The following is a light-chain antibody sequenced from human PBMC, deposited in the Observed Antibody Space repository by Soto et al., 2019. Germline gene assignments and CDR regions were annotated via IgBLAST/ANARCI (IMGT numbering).Light chain of an antibody. CDR3: CSYASSSTYV. J-gene: IGLJ1*01. Sequence: QSVLTQPASVSGSPGQSITISCTGTSSDVGSYNLVSWFQQHRGKAPKPMIYEGSKRPSGVSNRFSGSRSGNTASLTISGLQAEDEADYYCCSYASSSTYVFGTGTKVTVL. CDR1: SSDVGSYNL. V-gene: IGLV2-23*01. CDR2: EGS.